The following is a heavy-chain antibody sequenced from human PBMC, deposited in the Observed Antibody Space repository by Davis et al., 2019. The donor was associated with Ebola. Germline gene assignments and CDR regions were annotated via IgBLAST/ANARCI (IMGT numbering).Heavy chain of an antibody. Sequence: PGGSLRLSCAASGFTFSSYGMHWVRQAPGKGLEWVAVISYDGSNKYYADSVKGRFTISRDNSKNTLYLQMNSLRAEDTAVYYCAKALEGGSAGGMDVWGQGTTVTVSS. D-gene: IGHD1-26*01. CDR2: ISYDGSNK. J-gene: IGHJ6*02. V-gene: IGHV3-30*18. CDR1: GFTFSSYG. CDR3: AKALEGGSAGGMDV.